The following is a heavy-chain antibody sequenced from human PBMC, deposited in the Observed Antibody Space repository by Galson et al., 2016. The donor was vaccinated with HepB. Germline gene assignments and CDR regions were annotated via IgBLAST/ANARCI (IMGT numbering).Heavy chain of an antibody. CDR1: GFTFTKAW. Sequence: SLRLSCAASGFTFTKAWMNWVRQVPGKGLEWVGRIKTQADGGTTDYAAPVKGRFTISRDDSKNTLYLLMDSLKTDDTGAYFFTLNLPLQTELSNHHGLDVWGPGTTVIVSS. J-gene: IGHJ6*02. CDR3: TLNLPLQTELSNHHGLDV. V-gene: IGHV3-15*05. D-gene: IGHD1-14*01. CDR2: IKTQADGGTT.